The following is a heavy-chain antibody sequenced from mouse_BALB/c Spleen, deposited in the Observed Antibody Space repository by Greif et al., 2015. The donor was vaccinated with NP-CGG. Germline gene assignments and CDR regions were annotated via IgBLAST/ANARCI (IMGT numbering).Heavy chain of an antibody. CDR2: INPSNGGT. D-gene: IGHD3-3*01. CDR1: GYTFTSYY. CDR3: TRSWDSCFDY. V-gene: IGHV1S81*02. J-gene: IGHJ2*01. Sequence: VQLQQSGAELVKPEASVKLSCKASGYTFTSYYMYWVKQRPGQGLEWIGEINPSNGGTNFNEKFKSKATLTVDKSSSTAYMQLSSLTSEDSAVYYCTRSWDSCFDYWGQGTTLTVSS.